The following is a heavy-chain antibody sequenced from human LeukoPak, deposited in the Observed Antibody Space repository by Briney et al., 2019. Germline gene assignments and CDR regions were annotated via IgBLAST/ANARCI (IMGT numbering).Heavy chain of an antibody. Sequence: GGSLRLSCAASGFTFSSYGMHWARQAPGKGLEWVTFIRYDGSNKYYADSVKGRFTISRDNSKNTLYLQMNSLRAEDTAVYYCAEDFPISRLGGGLDYWGQGTLVTVSS. CDR2: IRYDGSNK. D-gene: IGHD2-15*01. V-gene: IGHV3-30*02. J-gene: IGHJ4*02. CDR3: AEDFPISRLGGGLDY. CDR1: GFTFSSYG.